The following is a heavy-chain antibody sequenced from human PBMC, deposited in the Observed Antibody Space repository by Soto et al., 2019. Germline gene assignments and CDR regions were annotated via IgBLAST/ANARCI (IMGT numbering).Heavy chain of an antibody. V-gene: IGHV4-4*02. D-gene: IGHD4-17*01. CDR2: IYHSGST. CDR1: GGSISSSNW. Sequence: QVQLQESGPGLVKPSGTLSLTCAVSGGSISSSNWWSWVRQPPGKGLEWIGEIYHSGSTNYNPSLKRXXTXSXXKAKNQCSRQLSSVTAADPAVYDCARGGGMPTVGYWGQGTLVTVSS. J-gene: IGHJ4*02. CDR3: ARGGGMPTVGY.